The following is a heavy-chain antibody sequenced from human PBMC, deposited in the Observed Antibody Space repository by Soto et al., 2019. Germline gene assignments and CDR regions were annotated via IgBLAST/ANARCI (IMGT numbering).Heavy chain of an antibody. CDR2: SSGRDGKT. V-gene: IGHV3-23*04. J-gene: IGHJ4*02. CDR1: GFTFINSA. D-gene: IGHD1-1*01. Sequence: EVQLVESGGDVVQPGGSLRLSCAASGFTFINSAMNWVRQAPGKGLEWVSVSSGRDGKTFDSDSVRGRFTISRDNSKSTLYLQMNSLRVEDTAVYYCAKVPTWGHWGQGTLVTLSS. CDR3: AKVPTWGH.